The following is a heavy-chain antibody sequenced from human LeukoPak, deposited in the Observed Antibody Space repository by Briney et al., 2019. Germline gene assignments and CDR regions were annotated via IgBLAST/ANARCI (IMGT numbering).Heavy chain of an antibody. CDR2: IKQDGSEK. CDR1: GFTFSDYW. J-gene: IGHJ4*02. Sequence: GGSLRLSCAASGFTFSDYWMTWVRQAPGKGLEWVANIKQDGSEKDYVDSVKGRFTISRDNAKNSLYLQMDSLRVEDTAVYFCARKGGYSSGYYYWGQGTLVTVSS. CDR3: ARKGGYSSGYYY. D-gene: IGHD3-22*01. V-gene: IGHV3-7*01.